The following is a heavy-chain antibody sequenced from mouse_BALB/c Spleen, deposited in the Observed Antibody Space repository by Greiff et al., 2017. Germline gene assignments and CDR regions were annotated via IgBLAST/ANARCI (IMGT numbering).Heavy chain of an antibody. J-gene: IGHJ2*01. CDR2: IDPETGGT. V-gene: IGHV1-15*01. Sequence: QVQLQQSGAELVRPGASVTLSCKASGYTFTDYEMHWVKQTPVHGLEWIGAIDPETGGTAYNQKFKGKATLTADKSSSTAYMELRSLTSEDSAVYYCTRSYPYYFDYWGQGTTLTVSS. CDR3: TRSYPYYFDY. CDR1: GYTFTDYE.